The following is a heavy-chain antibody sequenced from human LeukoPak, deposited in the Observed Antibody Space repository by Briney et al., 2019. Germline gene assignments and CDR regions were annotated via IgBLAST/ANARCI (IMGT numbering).Heavy chain of an antibody. D-gene: IGHD1-26*01. CDR1: GFTFSSYG. J-gene: IGHJ6*02. V-gene: IGHV3-30*18. CDR2: ISYDGSNK. CDR3: AKDLLGGDSGSYYEVGELGVDV. Sequence: GGSLRLSCAVSGFTFSSYGMHWGRQAPGKGLEWVAVISYDGSNKYYADSVKGRFTISRDKSKNTLYLQMNSLRAEDTAVYYCAKDLLGGDSGSYYEVGELGVDVWGQGTTVTVSS.